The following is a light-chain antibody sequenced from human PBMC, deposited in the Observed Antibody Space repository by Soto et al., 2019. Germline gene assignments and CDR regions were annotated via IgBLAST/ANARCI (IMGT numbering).Light chain of an antibody. CDR2: DGS. Sequence: EIVMTQSPATLSVSPGERATLSCRASQSVSSNLAWYQQKPGQAPRLLIYDGSNRATGIPARFSGSGSGTDFTLTISSLEPEDFAVYYCQQYNNWPRTFGQGTKVDIK. CDR3: QQYNNWPRT. V-gene: IGKV3D-15*01. CDR1: QSVSSN. J-gene: IGKJ1*01.